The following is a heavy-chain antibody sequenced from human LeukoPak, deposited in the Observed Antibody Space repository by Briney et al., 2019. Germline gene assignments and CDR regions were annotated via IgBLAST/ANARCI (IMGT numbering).Heavy chain of an antibody. D-gene: IGHD6-13*01. CDR2: INPNSGGT. V-gene: IGHV1-2*02. Sequence: ASVKVSCKASGYTFTGYYMHWVRQAPGQGLEWMGWINPNSGGTNYAQKFQGRVTMTRNTSISTAYMELSSLRSEDTAVYYCARGTRIAAAGIGYWGQGTLVTVSS. CDR1: GYTFTGYY. J-gene: IGHJ4*02. CDR3: ARGTRIAAAGIGY.